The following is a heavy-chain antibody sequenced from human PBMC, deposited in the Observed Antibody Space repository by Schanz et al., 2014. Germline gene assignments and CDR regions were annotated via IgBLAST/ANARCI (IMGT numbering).Heavy chain of an antibody. J-gene: IGHJ4*02. V-gene: IGHV3-30*18. D-gene: IGHD3-22*01. CDR1: GTTPSGFA. Sequence: QVQLVESGGGVVRPGRPLRPSFAASGTTPSGFARHGFARAPGKGLEWMGFISFEGRNTGYAHSVKGRFTISRDNSKNTLYLQMNSLRAEDTAIYFCAKDAAYYDSVIFPDHWGQGTLVAVSS. CDR3: AKDAAYYDSVIFPDH. CDR2: ISFEGRNT.